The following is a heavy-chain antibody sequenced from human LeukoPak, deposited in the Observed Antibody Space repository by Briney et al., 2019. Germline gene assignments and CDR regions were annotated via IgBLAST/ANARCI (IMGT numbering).Heavy chain of an antibody. V-gene: IGHV3-11*06. Sequence: GGSLRLSCAASGFTFSDYYMSWIRQASGKGLEWVSYISSSSSYTNYADSVKGRFTISRDNAKNSLYLQMNSLRAEDTAVYYCARAPHYSNYGPYYYGMDVWGQGTTVTVSS. D-gene: IGHD4-11*01. CDR2: ISSSSSYT. CDR3: ARAPHYSNYGPYYYGMDV. J-gene: IGHJ6*02. CDR1: GFTFSDYY.